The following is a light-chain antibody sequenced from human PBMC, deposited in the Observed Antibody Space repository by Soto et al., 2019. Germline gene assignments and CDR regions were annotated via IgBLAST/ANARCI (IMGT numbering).Light chain of an antibody. V-gene: IGKV3-15*01. CDR2: GAS. J-gene: IGKJ1*01. CDR1: QTVYSD. CDR3: QQYGRSPTT. Sequence: EIVMTQSPATLSVSPGERATLSCRASQTVYSDLVWYQQKPGQAPRLLIYGASTRATGIPARFSGGGSGTDFTLTISRLEPEDFAVYYCQQYGRSPTTFGQGTKVAIK.